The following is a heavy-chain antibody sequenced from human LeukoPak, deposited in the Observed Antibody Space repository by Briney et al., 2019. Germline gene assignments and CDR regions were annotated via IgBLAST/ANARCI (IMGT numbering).Heavy chain of an antibody. D-gene: IGHD3-22*01. V-gene: IGHV3-20*04. CDR3: ARDPGYYDSSGYCLDY. Sequence: GGSLRLSCAASGFTFDDYGMSWVRQPPGKGLEWVSRINWNGGSTGYADSVKGRFTISRDNAKNSLYLQMNSLRAEDTAVYYCARDPGYYDSSGYCLDYWGQGTLVTVSS. CDR1: GFTFDDYG. CDR2: INWNGGST. J-gene: IGHJ4*02.